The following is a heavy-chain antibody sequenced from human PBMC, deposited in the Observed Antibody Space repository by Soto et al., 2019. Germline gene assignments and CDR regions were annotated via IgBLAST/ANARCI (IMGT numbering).Heavy chain of an antibody. CDR3: ARDSGLVRYYYYGMDV. Sequence: SETLSLTCTVSGGSISSGGYYWSWIRQHPGKGLEWIGYIYYSGSTYYNPSLKSRVTISVDTSKNQFSLKLSSVTAADTAVYYCARDSGLVRYYYYGMDVWGQGTTVTVSS. D-gene: IGHD6-6*01. CDR1: GGSISSGGYY. J-gene: IGHJ6*02. CDR2: IYYSGST. V-gene: IGHV4-31*03.